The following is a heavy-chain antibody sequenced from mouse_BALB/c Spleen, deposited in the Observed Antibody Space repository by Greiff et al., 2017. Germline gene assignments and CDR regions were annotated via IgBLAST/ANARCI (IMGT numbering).Heavy chain of an antibody. D-gene: IGHD1-1*01. Sequence: DVKLVESGGGLVKPGGSLKLSCAASGFTFSSYAMSWVRQTPEKRLEWVASISSGGSTYYPDSVKGRFTISRDNARNILYLQMSSLRSEDTAMYYCARYYYGSRGGYYFDYWGQGTTLTVSS. J-gene: IGHJ2*01. CDR1: GFTFSSYA. CDR2: ISSGGST. V-gene: IGHV5-6-5*01. CDR3: ARYYYGSRGGYYFDY.